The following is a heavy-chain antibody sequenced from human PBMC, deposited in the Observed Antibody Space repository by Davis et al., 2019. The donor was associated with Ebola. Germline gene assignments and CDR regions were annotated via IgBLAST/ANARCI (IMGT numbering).Heavy chain of an antibody. CDR2: ISSSGSYS. V-gene: IGHV3-11*06. D-gene: IGHD2-15*01. Sequence: GESLKISCSTSGFSFSDYYMTWIRQAPGKGLEWVSYISSSGSYSNYADSVKGRFTISRDNSKNTLYLQMNSLRAEDTAVYYCARDRYPSCSGGSCSYYYYGMDVWGQGTTVTVSS. J-gene: IGHJ6*02. CDR3: ARDRYPSCSGGSCSYYYYGMDV. CDR1: GFSFSDYY.